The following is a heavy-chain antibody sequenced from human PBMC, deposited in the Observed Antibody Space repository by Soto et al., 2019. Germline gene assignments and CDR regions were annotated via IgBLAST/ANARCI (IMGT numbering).Heavy chain of an antibody. CDR2: ISYDGSDK. D-gene: IGHD3-16*02. CDR1: GFTFSSYA. V-gene: IGHV3-30*18. CDR3: AKALGELSPESYDY. J-gene: IGHJ4*02. Sequence: QVQLVESGGGVVQPGRSLRLSCAASGFTFSSYAMHWVRQAPGKGLEWVAVISYDGSDKYYADSVKGRFTISRDNNKNTLILQKNSLRADDAAVYYCAKALGELSPESYDYWGQGTLITVSS.